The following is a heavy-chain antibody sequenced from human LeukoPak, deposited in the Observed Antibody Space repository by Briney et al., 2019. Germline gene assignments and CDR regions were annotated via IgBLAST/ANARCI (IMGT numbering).Heavy chain of an antibody. CDR3: AREYYYDNYFDY. J-gene: IGHJ4*02. CDR1: GFTFSSYW. V-gene: IGHV3-74*01. Sequence: PGGSLRLSCAASGFTFSSYWTHWVRQAPGKGLVWVSRINSDGRSTTYADSVKGRFTISRDNAKNTLYLQMNSLRAEDTAVYYCAREYYYDNYFDYWGQGTLVTVSS. CDR2: INSDGRST. D-gene: IGHD3-22*01.